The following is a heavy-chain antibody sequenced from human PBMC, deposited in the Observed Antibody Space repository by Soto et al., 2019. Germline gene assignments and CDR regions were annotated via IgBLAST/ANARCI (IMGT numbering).Heavy chain of an antibody. CDR3: ARLPSSSWSYYYYYGMDV. V-gene: IGHV3-53*01. Sequence: GGSLRLSCAASGFTVSSKYMSWVRQAPGKGLEWVSVIYSGGSTYYADSVKGRFTISRDNSKNTLYLQMNSLRAEDTAVYYCARLPSSSWSYYYYYGMDVWGQGTTVTVSS. J-gene: IGHJ6*02. CDR1: GFTVSSKY. D-gene: IGHD6-13*01. CDR2: IYSGGST.